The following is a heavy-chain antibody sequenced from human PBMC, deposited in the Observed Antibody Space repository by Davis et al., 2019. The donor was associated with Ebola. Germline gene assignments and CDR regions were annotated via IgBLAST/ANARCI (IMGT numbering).Heavy chain of an antibody. D-gene: IGHD2-15*01. V-gene: IGHV1-2*02. Sequence: ASVKVSCKASGYTFTGYYMHWVRQAPGQGLEWMGWINPNSGGTNYAQKFQGRVTMTRDTSISTAYMELSRLRSDDTAVYYCARGGDVVVVAATPLDYWGQGTLVTVSS. J-gene: IGHJ4*02. CDR3: ARGGDVVVVAATPLDY. CDR1: GYTFTGYY. CDR2: INPNSGGT.